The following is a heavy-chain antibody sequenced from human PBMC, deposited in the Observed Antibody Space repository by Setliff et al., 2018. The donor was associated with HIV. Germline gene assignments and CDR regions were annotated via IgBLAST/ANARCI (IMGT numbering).Heavy chain of an antibody. Sequence: PSETLSLTCSVSGAVISRSTHHWAWIRQPPGKGLEWIGALSSNGNTYFNPTLKSRVSLSIDPSNNLFSLKLNSLTAADTAVYFCAAQDLDLVKYYYMDYWGPGALVTVSS. V-gene: IGHV4-39*01. CDR3: AAQDLDLVKYYYMDY. CDR1: GAVISRSTHH. CDR2: LSSNGNT. J-gene: IGHJ4*02. D-gene: IGHD2-21*01.